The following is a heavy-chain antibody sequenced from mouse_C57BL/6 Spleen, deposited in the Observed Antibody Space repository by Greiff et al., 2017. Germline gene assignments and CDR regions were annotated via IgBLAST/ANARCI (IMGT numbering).Heavy chain of an antibody. Sequence: DVQLQESGGGLVKPGGSLKLSCAASGFTFSDYGMHWVRQAPEKGLEWVAYISSGSSTIYYADTVKGRFTISRDNAKNTLFLQMTSLRSEDTAMYYCARKDYGSSAFAYWGQGTLVTVSA. J-gene: IGHJ3*01. V-gene: IGHV5-17*01. CDR2: ISSGSSTI. D-gene: IGHD1-1*01. CDR1: GFTFSDYG. CDR3: ARKDYGSSAFAY.